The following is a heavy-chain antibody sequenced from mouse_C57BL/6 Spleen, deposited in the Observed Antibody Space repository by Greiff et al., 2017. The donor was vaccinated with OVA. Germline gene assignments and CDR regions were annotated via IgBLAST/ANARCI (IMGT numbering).Heavy chain of an antibody. CDR2: IDPSDSYT. D-gene: IGHD1-1*01. J-gene: IGHJ4*01. CDR3: ARSGYYGSSPYAMDY. CDR1: GYTFTSYW. Sequence: QVQLQQSGAELVMPGASVKLSCKASGYTFTSYWMHWVQQRPGQGLEWIGEIDPSDSYTNYNQKFKGKSTSTVDKSSSTAYMQLSSLTSEDSAVYYCARSGYYGSSPYAMDYWGQGTSVTVSS. V-gene: IGHV1-69*01.